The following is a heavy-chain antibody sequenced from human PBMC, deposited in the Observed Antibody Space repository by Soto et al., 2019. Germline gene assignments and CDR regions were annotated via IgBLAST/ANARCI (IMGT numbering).Heavy chain of an antibody. CDR3: ARDLLDYGDYFWPSGGYYYGMDV. D-gene: IGHD4-17*01. CDR2: ISYDGSNK. CDR1: GFTFSSYA. Sequence: QVQLVESGGGVVQPGRSLRLSCAASGFTFSSYAMHWVRQAPGKGLEWVAVISYDGSNKYYADSVKGRFIISRDNSKNTLYLQMNSLRAEDTAVYYCARDLLDYGDYFWPSGGYYYGMDVWGQGTTVTVSS. J-gene: IGHJ6*02. V-gene: IGHV3-30-3*01.